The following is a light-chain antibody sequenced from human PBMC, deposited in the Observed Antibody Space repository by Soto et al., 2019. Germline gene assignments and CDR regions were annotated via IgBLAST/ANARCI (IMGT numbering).Light chain of an antibody. CDR3: HQYNFWPS. Sequence: IVMTQSPAILSVSPGERATLSCRASQSVRNNLGWYQQKPGQAPRLLIYGASIRATGIPARFSGSGSGTEFTLSISSLQSEDFAVYYCHQYNFWPSFGQGTKVDIK. V-gene: IGKV3-15*01. CDR2: GAS. J-gene: IGKJ1*01. CDR1: QSVRNN.